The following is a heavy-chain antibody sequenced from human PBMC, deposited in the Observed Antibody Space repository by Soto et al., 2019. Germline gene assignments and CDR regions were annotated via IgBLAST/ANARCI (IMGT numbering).Heavy chain of an antibody. CDR3: ARDYSSYGPFDY. CDR2: ISGSGGST. V-gene: IGHV3-23*01. Sequence: GRSLRLPWAASRFTFSNYARSWVSQTPRKRLEWVSAISGSGGSTYYADSVKGRFTISRDNSKNTLYLQMSSLRAEDTAVYYGARDYSSYGPFDYWGQGTLVTVSS. D-gene: IGHD5-18*01. J-gene: IGHJ4*02. CDR1: RFTFSNYA.